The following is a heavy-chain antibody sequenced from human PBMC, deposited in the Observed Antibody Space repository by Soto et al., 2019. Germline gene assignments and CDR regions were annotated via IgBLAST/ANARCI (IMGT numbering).Heavy chain of an antibody. CDR1: GFTFHDYA. D-gene: IGHD1-7*01. CDR3: SKGLITGTLNWFDA. J-gene: IGHJ5*02. Sequence: GGSLRLSCVASGFTFHDYAIHWVRQAPGRGLEWVSGISWDSGSIAYADSVKGRFTISRANANNSVYLQMNNLREEDTAFYYCSKGLITGTLNWFDAWGQGTLVTVSS. CDR2: ISWDSGSI. V-gene: IGHV3-9*01.